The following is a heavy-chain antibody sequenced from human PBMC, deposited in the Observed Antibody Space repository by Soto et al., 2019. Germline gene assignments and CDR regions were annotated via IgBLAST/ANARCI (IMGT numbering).Heavy chain of an antibody. J-gene: IGHJ6*02. CDR1: GFTFSSYG. V-gene: IGHV3-30*18. D-gene: IGHD3-3*01. CDR3: TKDVLRFLEWLAFYGMDV. Sequence: PGGSLRLSCAASGFTFSSYGMHWVRQAPGKGLEWVAVISYDGSNKYYADSVKGRFTISRDNSKNTLYLQMNSLRAEDTAVYYCTKDVLRFLEWLAFYGMDVWGQGT. CDR2: ISYDGSNK.